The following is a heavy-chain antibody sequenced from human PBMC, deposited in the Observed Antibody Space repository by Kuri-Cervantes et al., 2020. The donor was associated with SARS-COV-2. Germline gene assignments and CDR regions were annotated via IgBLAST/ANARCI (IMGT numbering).Heavy chain of an antibody. V-gene: IGHV3-23*01. D-gene: IGHD2-2*01. CDR2: ISGSGGST. CDR3: IVVVPAAFDY. Sequence: GESLKISCAASGFTFSSYAKSWVRQAPGKGLEWVSAISGSGGSTYYADSVKGRFTISRDNSKYTLYLQLNSLRAEDTAVYYCIVVVPAAFDYWGQGTLVTVSS. CDR1: GFTFSSYA. J-gene: IGHJ4*02.